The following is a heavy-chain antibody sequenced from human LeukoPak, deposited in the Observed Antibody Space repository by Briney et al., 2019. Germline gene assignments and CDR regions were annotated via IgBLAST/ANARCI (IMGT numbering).Heavy chain of an antibody. J-gene: IGHJ5*02. CDR3: ARGGYYDSSAARPPDP. CDR1: GYTFTSYY. CDR2: INPSGGST. V-gene: IGHV1-46*01. Sequence: GASVKVSCKASGYTFTSYYMHWVRQAPGQGLEWMGIINPSGGSTSYAQKFQGRVTMTRDTSTSTVYMELSSLRSEDTAVYYCARGGYYDSSAARPPDPWGQGTLVTVSS. D-gene: IGHD3-22*01.